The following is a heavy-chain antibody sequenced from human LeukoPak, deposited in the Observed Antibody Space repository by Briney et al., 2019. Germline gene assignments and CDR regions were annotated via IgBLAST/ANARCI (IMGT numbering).Heavy chain of an antibody. CDR2: MNPNSGNT. CDR3: ARNSVFSGYNY. CDR1: GYTFTGYY. J-gene: IGHJ4*02. D-gene: IGHD5-24*01. V-gene: IGHV1-8*02. Sequence: ASVKVSCKASGYTFTGYYMHWVRQATGQGLEWMGWMNPNSGNTGYAQKFQGRVTMTRNTSISIAYMELSSLRSEDTAVYYCARNSVFSGYNYWGQGTLVTVSS.